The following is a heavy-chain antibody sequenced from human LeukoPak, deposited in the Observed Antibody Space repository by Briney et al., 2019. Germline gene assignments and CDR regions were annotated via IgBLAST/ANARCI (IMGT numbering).Heavy chain of an antibody. D-gene: IGHD1-26*01. CDR1: GFSTYSNY. J-gene: IGHJ4*02. CDR2: VYSGGST. V-gene: IGHV3-66*01. Sequence: GGSLRPSCVASGFSTYSNYMSWVRQPPGKGLEWVSVVYSGGSTNHAACVRGGFIVSRDLSRNTLYLQMNDLRPEDMAVYYCARDLGWDNITSFHFWGQGVLVTVSS. CDR3: ARDLGWDNITSFHF.